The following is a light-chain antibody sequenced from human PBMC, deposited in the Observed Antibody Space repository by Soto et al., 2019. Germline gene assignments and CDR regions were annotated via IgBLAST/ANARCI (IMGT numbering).Light chain of an antibody. CDR1: QSVTNNY. Sequence: ENVLTQSPGTLSLSPGEGATLSCRAIQSVTNNYLAWYRQKPGQPPSLLISGSSSRAAGLPDRFSGSGSGTDFSLTISRLEPEDFAVYHCQQYGTSPYTFGQGTKLEI. J-gene: IGKJ2*01. CDR2: GSS. V-gene: IGKV3-20*01. CDR3: QQYGTSPYT.